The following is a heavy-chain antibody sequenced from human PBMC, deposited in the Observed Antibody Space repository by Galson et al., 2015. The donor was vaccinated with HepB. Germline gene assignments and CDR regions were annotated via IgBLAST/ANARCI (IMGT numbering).Heavy chain of an antibody. J-gene: IGHJ5*01. V-gene: IGHV3-23*01. CDR2: ISGNADST. D-gene: IGHD5-18*01. CDR1: GFAFDTHA. CDR3: AKGYGLFDS. Sequence: SLRLSCAASGFAFDTHAMSWVRQAPGRGLEWISGISGNADSTFYADSVKGRFTVSRDNSTNMLYLQMDSQRAEDAGLYFCAKGYGLFDSWGQGILVTVSS.